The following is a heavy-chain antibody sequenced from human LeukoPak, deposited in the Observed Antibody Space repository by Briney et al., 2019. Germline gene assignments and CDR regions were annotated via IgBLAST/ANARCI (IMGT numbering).Heavy chain of an antibody. CDR1: GFTFSSYW. D-gene: IGHD1-20*01. Sequence: GGSLRLSCAASGFTFSSYWMSCVRQAPGKGLEWVANIKHDGSEKYYGDSVKGRFTISRDNARNSLYLQMNSLRAEDTAVYYGALYNWKSKRDFDYWGQGTLVTVSS. CDR3: ALYNWKSKRDFDY. V-gene: IGHV3-7*05. J-gene: IGHJ4*02. CDR2: IKHDGSEK.